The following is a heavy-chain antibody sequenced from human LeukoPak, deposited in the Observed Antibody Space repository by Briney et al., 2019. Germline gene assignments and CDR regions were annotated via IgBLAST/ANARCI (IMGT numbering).Heavy chain of an antibody. CDR2: IYYSGST. CDR3: ARGARGKLELRV. Sequence: PSETLSLTCTVSGGSISSYYWSWIRQPPGKGLEWIGYIYYSGSTNYNPSLKSRVTISVDTSKNQFSLKLSSATAADTAVYYCARGARGKLELRVWGQGTLVTVSS. CDR1: GGSISSYY. D-gene: IGHD1-7*01. V-gene: IGHV4-59*01. J-gene: IGHJ4*02.